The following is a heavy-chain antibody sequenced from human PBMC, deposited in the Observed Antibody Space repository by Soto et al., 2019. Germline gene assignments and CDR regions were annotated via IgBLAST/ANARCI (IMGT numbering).Heavy chain of an antibody. Sequence: SETLSLTCAVYGGSFSGYYWSWIRQPPGKGLEWIGEINHSGSTNYNPSLKSRVTISVDTSKNQFSLKLSSVTAADTAVYYRARSGTYYYYYYMDVWGKGTTVTVSS. CDR3: ARSGTYYYYYYMDV. D-gene: IGHD1-1*01. V-gene: IGHV4-34*01. J-gene: IGHJ6*03. CDR1: GGSFSGYY. CDR2: INHSGST.